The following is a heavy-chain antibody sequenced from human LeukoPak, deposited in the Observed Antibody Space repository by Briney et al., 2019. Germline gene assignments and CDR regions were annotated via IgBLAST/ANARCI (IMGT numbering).Heavy chain of an antibody. CDR1: GFTFSSYG. V-gene: IGHV3-30*18. CDR3: AKSEGLSRYYYYGMDV. Sequence: GGSLRLSCAASGFTFSSYGMHWVRQAPGKGLEWVAVISYDGSNKYYADSVKGRFTISRDNSKNTLYLQMNSLRAEDTAVYYCAKSEGLSRYYYYGMDVWGQGTTVTVSS. J-gene: IGHJ6*02. D-gene: IGHD2-15*01. CDR2: ISYDGSNK.